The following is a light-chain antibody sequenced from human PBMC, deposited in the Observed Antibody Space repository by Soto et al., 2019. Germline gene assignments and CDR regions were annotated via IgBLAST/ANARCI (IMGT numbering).Light chain of an antibody. J-gene: IGLJ2*01. CDR3: SSYAGSNNFVV. CDR1: SSDVGGYNY. Sequence: QSVLTQPPSASGSPGQSVTISCTGTSSDVGGYNYVSWYQQHSGKAPNLMIYEVSKRPSGVPDRFSGFKSGNTASLTVSGLQAADEADYYCSSYAGSNNFVVFGGGTKLTVL. CDR2: EVS. V-gene: IGLV2-8*01.